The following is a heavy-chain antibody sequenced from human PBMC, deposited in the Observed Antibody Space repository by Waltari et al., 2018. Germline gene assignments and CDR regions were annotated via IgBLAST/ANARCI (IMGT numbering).Heavy chain of an antibody. CDR3: VRHRDYGDFSE. Sequence: QLQMQESGPGLVKPSETLSLTCTVSGVSISSSGYYWVWIRQPPGTGLEWIGSIHFSGSADDNPTLKSGATISDNTSRNHFSLKLSFVNATDTAVYYCVRHRDYGDFSEWGQGTLVTVSS. D-gene: IGHD4-17*01. V-gene: IGHV4-39*01. J-gene: IGHJ4*02. CDR2: IHFSGSA. CDR1: GVSISSSGYY.